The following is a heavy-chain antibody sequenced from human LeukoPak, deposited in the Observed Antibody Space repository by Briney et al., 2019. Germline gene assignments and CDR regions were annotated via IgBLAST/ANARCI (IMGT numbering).Heavy chain of an antibody. CDR2: IITYNGNT. J-gene: IGHJ4*02. CDR1: GYTFTIYG. D-gene: IGHD3-22*01. V-gene: IGHV1-18*01. Sequence: ASVKVSCKASGYTFTIYGISWVRQAPGQGLEWMGWIITYNGNTNYAQKLQGRVTMTADTSTSTAYMELRSLRSDDTAVYYCARDRGNYYDSSGYFPFDYWGQGTLVTVSS. CDR3: ARDRGNYYDSSGYFPFDY.